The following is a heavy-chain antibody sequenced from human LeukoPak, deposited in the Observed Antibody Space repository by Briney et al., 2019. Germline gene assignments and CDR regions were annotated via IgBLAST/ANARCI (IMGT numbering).Heavy chain of an antibody. J-gene: IGHJ4*02. CDR1: GGSISSYY. Sequence: PSETLSLTCTVSGGSISSYYWSWIRQPPGKGLEWIGYIYYSGSTNYNPSLKSRVTISVDTSKNQFSLKLSSVTAADTAVYYCARHSIVGQWLVPFDYSGQGTLVTVSS. V-gene: IGHV4-59*08. D-gene: IGHD6-19*01. CDR2: IYYSGST. CDR3: ARHSIVGQWLVPFDY.